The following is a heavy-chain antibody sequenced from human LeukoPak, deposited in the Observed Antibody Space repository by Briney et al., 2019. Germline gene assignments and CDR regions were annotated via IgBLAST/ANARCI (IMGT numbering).Heavy chain of an antibody. CDR3: ASRLRFLEWSPFDY. D-gene: IGHD3-3*01. J-gene: IGHJ4*02. CDR1: GFTSSSYE. CDR2: ISSSGSTI. V-gene: IGHV3-48*03. Sequence: GGSLRLSCAASGFTSSSYEMNWVRQAPGKGLEWVSYISSSGSTIYYADSVKGRFTISRDNAKNSLYLQMNSLRAEDTAVYYCASRLRFLEWSPFDYWGQGTLVTVSS.